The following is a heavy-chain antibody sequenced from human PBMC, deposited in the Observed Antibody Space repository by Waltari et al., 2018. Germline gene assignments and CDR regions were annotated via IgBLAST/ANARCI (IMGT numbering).Heavy chain of an antibody. CDR2: INHSGST. J-gene: IGHJ3*02. Sequence: QVQLQQWGAGLLKPSETLSLTCAVYGGSFSSYYWSWIRQPPGKGLEWIGEINHSGSTNANPSPKSRVTISVDTSKNQCSLKLSSVTAADTAVYYCASLQFLEWPTPDAFDIWGQGTMVTVSS. D-gene: IGHD3-3*01. V-gene: IGHV4-34*01. CDR1: GGSFSSYY. CDR3: ASLQFLEWPTPDAFDI.